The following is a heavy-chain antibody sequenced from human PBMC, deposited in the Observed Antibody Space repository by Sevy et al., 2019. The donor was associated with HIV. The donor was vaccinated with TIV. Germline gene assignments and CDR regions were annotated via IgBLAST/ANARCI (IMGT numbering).Heavy chain of an antibody. Sequence: GGSLRLSCTASGFILSRYGMHWVRQAPGKGLEWVAGIWYDGSNKYYADSVKGRFTISRDNSKNTLTLQMNSLRAEDTAVYYCARESSSDWYIDYWGQGTLVTVSS. CDR1: GFILSRYG. CDR2: IWYDGSNK. CDR3: ARESSSDWYIDY. D-gene: IGHD2-2*01. J-gene: IGHJ4*02. V-gene: IGHV3-33*01.